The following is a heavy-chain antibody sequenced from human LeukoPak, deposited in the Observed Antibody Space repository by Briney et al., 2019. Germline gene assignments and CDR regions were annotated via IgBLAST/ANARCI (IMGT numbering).Heavy chain of an antibody. CDR2: INSDGSTT. Sequence: GSLRLSCAASGFTFNTYWMHWVRQAPGKGLVWVSRINSDGSTTNYADSVKGRFTISRDNSKNTLYLQMNSLRAEDTAVFYCGKLFYSSGMYHFDYWGQGTLVTVSS. CDR3: GKLFYSSGMYHFDY. V-gene: IGHV3-74*01. D-gene: IGHD3-10*01. J-gene: IGHJ4*02. CDR1: GFTFNTYW.